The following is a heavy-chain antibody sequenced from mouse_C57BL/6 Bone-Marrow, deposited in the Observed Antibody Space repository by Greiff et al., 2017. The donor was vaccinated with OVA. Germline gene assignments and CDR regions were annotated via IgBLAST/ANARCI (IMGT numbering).Heavy chain of an antibody. D-gene: IGHD2-4*01. CDR3: VRHEGSYDYAWFAY. J-gene: IGHJ3*01. Sequence: EVKLVESGGGLVQPKGSLKLSCAASGFSFNTYAMNWVRQAPGKGLEWVARIRSKSNNYATYYADSVKDRFTISRDDSESMLYLQMNNLKTEDTAMYYCVRHEGSYDYAWFAYWGQGTLVTVSA. V-gene: IGHV10-1*01. CDR2: IRSKSNNYAT. CDR1: GFSFNTYA.